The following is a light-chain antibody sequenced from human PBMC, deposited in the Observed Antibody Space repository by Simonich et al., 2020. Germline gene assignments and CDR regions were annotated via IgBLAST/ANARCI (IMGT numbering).Light chain of an antibody. CDR3: SSYAGSNNLV. CDR1: SSDVGGYNY. Sequence: QSALTQPPSASGSPGQSVTISCTGTSSDVGGYNYVSWYQQHPGKAPKLMIYEVSKRPSGVPDRCAGSKSGNTASLTVSGLQADDEADYYCSSYAGSNNLVFGGGTKLTVL. CDR2: EVS. J-gene: IGLJ2*01. V-gene: IGLV2-8*01.